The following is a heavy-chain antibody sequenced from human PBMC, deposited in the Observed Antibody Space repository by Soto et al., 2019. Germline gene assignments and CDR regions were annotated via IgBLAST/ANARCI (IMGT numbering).Heavy chain of an antibody. D-gene: IGHD2-21*01. V-gene: IGHV5-51*01. CDR3: ARLPAISTLDY. CDR1: GYSFSTYW. J-gene: IGHJ4*02. Sequence: GESLKISCEHSGYSFSTYWIGWVRQMPGSGLEWMGITSPTDSDTRYSPSFQGQVTISADKSISTAYLHWSSLKASDTAIYYCARLPAISTLDYWGQGTLVTVSS. CDR2: TSPTDSDT.